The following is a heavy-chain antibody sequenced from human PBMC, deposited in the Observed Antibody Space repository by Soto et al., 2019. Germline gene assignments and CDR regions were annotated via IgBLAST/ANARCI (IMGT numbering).Heavy chain of an antibody. Sequence: TLSLTCTVSGGSVSGVDYFWSWIRQSPGKGLEWIGYIYYTGITHLNPSLKSRLTMAVDTSKNEFSLKLTSVSAADTAVYFCAREERKGIISWFDPWGQGTPVTVSS. D-gene: IGHD2-21*01. J-gene: IGHJ5*02. CDR1: GGSVSGVDYF. V-gene: IGHV4-30-4*01. CDR2: IYYTGIT. CDR3: AREERKGIISWFDP.